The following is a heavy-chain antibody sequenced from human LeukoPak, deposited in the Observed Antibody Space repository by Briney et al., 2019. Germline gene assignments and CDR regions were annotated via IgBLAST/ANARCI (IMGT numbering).Heavy chain of an antibody. CDR1: GGSISSHY. CDR3: AREGYSSSSHFDN. CDR2: IYTSGST. Sequence: SETLSLTCTVSGGSISSHYWSWIRQPAGKGLEWIGRIYTSGSTNYNPSLKSRVTMSVDTSKNQFSLRLSSVTAADTAVYYCAREGYSSSSHFDNWGQGTLVTVSS. D-gene: IGHD6-13*01. J-gene: IGHJ4*02. V-gene: IGHV4-4*07.